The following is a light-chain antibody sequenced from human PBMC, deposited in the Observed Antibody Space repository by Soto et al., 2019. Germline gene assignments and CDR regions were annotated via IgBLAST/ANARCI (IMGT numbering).Light chain of an antibody. J-gene: IGKJ4*01. Sequence: DVQMTQSPSSLSASVGDRVTITCRASQAMANNLAWYQQTPGKAPKSLIYAASSLQSGVPSKFSCSGSGTDFTLPISSMHPEDFATYYCQQYNNYPITLGGVTKGEIK. V-gene: IGKV1-16*02. CDR1: QAMANN. CDR3: QQYNNYPIT. CDR2: AAS.